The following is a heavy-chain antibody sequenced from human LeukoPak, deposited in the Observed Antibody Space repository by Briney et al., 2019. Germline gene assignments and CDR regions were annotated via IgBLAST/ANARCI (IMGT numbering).Heavy chain of an antibody. D-gene: IGHD3-10*01. V-gene: IGHV4-61*02. CDR3: ASSHRGYYGSGSFDY. CDR2: IYTSGST. Sequence: PSETLSLTCTVSGGSISSGSYYWSWIRQPAGKGLEWIGRIYTSGSTNYNPSLKSRVTISVDTSKNQFSLKLSSVTAADTAAYYCASSHRGYYGSGSFDYWGQGTLVTVSS. J-gene: IGHJ4*02. CDR1: GGSISSGSYY.